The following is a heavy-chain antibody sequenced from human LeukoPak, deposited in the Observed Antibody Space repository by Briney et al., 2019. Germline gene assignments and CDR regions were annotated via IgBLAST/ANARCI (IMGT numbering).Heavy chain of an antibody. CDR3: ARRYSGTGPYNWFDP. CDR1: GYSFTSYW. Sequence: GESLKIYCHGSGYSFTSYWIGWVRQMPGKGLEWMGTIYPGDSDTRYSPSFQGQVTISAGKCISTAYLQWSSLKASDTAMYYCARRYSGTGPYNWFDPWGQGTLVTVSS. CDR2: IYPGDSDT. V-gene: IGHV5-51*01. D-gene: IGHD1-26*01. J-gene: IGHJ5*02.